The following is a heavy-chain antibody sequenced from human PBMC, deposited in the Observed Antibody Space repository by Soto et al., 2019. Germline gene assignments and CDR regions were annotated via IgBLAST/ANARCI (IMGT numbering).Heavy chain of an antibody. J-gene: IGHJ6*02. CDR1: GFTFGSYG. V-gene: IGHV3-33*01. Sequence: PGESLKISCAASGFTFGSYGMHWVRQAPGKGLEWVAVIWCDGSNKYYADSVKGRFTISRDNSKNTLYLQMNSLRAEDTAVYYCARDLRRSIAVAGFSLVSYYYGMDVWGQGTTVTVSS. CDR3: ARDLRRSIAVAGFSLVSYYYGMDV. CDR2: IWCDGSNK. D-gene: IGHD6-19*01.